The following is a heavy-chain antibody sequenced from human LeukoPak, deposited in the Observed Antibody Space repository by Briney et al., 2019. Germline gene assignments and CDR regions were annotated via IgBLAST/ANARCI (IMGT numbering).Heavy chain of an antibody. CDR2: ISSSSSYI. CDR3: ARDLSDWNDENDAFDI. J-gene: IGHJ3*02. D-gene: IGHD1-1*01. CDR1: GFTFSSYS. Sequence: PGGSLRLSCAASGFTFSSYSMNWVRQAQGKGLEWVSSISSSSSYIYYADSVKGRFTISRDNAKNSLYLQMNSLRAEDTAVYYCARDLSDWNDENDAFDIWGQGTMVTVSS. V-gene: IGHV3-21*01.